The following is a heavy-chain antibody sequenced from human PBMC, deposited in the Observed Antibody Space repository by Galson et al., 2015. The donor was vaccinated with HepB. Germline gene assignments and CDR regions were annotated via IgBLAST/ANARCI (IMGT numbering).Heavy chain of an antibody. CDR2: ISYDGSNK. J-gene: IGHJ1*01. CDR3: AKSSVEDSSGYYFQH. D-gene: IGHD3-22*01. V-gene: IGHV3-30*18. Sequence: SLRLSCAASGFTFSSYGMHWVRQAPGKGLEWVAVISYDGSNKYYADSVKGRFTISRDNSKNTLYLQMNSLRAEDTAVYYCAKSSVEDSSGYYFQHWGQGTLVTVSS. CDR1: GFTFSSYG.